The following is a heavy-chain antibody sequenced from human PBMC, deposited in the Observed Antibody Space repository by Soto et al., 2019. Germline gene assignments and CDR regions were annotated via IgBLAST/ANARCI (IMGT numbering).Heavy chain of an antibody. V-gene: IGHV3-23*01. Sequence: EVQLLESGGGLVQPGGSLRLSCAASGFTFSSYAMSWVRQAPGKGLEWVSAISGSGGSTYYADSVKGRFTISRDNSKNTLYLQMNSLRAEDTAVYYCAKDTNRRIQLWPYFQHWGQGTLVTVSS. CDR1: GFTFSSYA. D-gene: IGHD5-18*01. CDR3: AKDTNRRIQLWPYFQH. CDR2: ISGSGGST. J-gene: IGHJ1*01.